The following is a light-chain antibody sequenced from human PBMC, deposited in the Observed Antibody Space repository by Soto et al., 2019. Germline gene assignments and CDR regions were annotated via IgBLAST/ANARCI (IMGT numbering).Light chain of an antibody. CDR1: QGVGNY. J-gene: IGKJ4*01. CDR3: QQLNSYPLT. Sequence: IQLTQSPSSLSASVGDRVTITCRASQGVGNYLAWYQQKPGKAPKLLISAASNLQSGVPSRFSGSGSGTDFTLTISSLQPEDFATYYCQQLNSYPLTFGRGTKVEIK. CDR2: AAS. V-gene: IGKV1-9*01.